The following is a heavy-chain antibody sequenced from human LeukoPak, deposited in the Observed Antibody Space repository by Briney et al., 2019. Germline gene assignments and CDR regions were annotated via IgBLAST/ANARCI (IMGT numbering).Heavy chain of an antibody. Sequence: GGSLTLSCAASGFTLGTYAIHWVRQAPGQGLEWVAVISYDGSDKVYSDSVKGRLTISRDETKNTLYLQMNSLRAEDTAVYYCAKGTEVMTAFDYWGQGTLVTVSS. D-gene: IGHD1-14*01. CDR2: ISYDGSDK. J-gene: IGHJ4*02. CDR1: GFTLGTYA. CDR3: AKGTEVMTAFDY. V-gene: IGHV3-30*04.